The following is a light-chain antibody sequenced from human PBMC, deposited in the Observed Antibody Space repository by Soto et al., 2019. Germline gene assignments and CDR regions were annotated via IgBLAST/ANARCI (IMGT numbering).Light chain of an antibody. J-gene: IGLJ3*02. V-gene: IGLV2-23*02. Sequence: QSALTQPPSASGSPRQSVTISCTGTSSDVGGYNYVSWYQQHPGKAPKLMIYEVSKRPSGVSNRFSGSKSGNTASLTISGLQAEDEADYYCCSYAGSSTWVFGGGTKLTVL. CDR1: SSDVGGYNY. CDR2: EVS. CDR3: CSYAGSSTWV.